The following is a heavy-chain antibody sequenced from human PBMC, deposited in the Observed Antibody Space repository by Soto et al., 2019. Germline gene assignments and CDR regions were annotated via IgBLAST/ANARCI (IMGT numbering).Heavy chain of an antibody. D-gene: IGHD6-19*01. Sequence: DSVKGRFTISRDNSKNTLHLQMNSLRAEDTAVYYCARDQGDRSGWDGWPDYWGQGTLVTVSS. CDR3: ARDQGDRSGWDGWPDY. J-gene: IGHJ4*02. V-gene: IGHV3-30*01.